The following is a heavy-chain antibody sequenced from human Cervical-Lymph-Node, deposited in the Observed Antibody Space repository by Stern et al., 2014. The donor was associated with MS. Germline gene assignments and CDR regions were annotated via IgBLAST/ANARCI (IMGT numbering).Heavy chain of an antibody. Sequence: GQLLQSGAEVKKPGSSGRGSCQASGGTFSTQVRSSIRQAPGQGLGRLGGISPMFGRARYAQKFQGRLRISADESTTTAHMEFSSLTSEDVAVYYCAKERGDSFDFATWGQGTLVTVSS. J-gene: IGHJ4*02. V-gene: IGHV1-69*01. D-gene: IGHD2-21*02. CDR1: GGTFSTQV. CDR3: AKERGDSFDFAT. CDR2: ISPMFGRA.